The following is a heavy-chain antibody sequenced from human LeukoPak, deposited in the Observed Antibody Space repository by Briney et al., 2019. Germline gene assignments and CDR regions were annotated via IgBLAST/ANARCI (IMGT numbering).Heavy chain of an antibody. D-gene: IGHD2-2*01. Sequence: NPSETLSLTCTVSGGSISSYYWSWIRQPPGKGLEWIGYIYYSGSTNCNPSLKSRVTISVDTSKNQFSLKLSSVTAADTAVYYCAREAMPYYFDYWGQGTLVTVSS. CDR1: GGSISSYY. J-gene: IGHJ4*02. CDR2: IYYSGST. V-gene: IGHV4-59*01. CDR3: AREAMPYYFDY.